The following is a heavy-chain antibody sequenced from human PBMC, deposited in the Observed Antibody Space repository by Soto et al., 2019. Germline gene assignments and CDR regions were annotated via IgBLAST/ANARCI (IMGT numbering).Heavy chain of an antibody. D-gene: IGHD3-16*01. J-gene: IGHJ6*02. Sequence: GEALKISCKRSVYSYTSYWIGWVRQMPGKGLEWMGIIYPGDSDTRYSPSFQGQVTISADKSISPAYLQWSSLKASDTAMYYCARDFVVGGPTINYFYGMDVWGQGTTVTV. CDR1: VYSYTSYW. CDR2: IYPGDSDT. V-gene: IGHV5-51*01. CDR3: ARDFVVGGPTINYFYGMDV.